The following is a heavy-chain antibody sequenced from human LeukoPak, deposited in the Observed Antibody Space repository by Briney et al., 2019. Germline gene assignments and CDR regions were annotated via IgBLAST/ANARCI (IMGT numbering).Heavy chain of an antibody. D-gene: IGHD2-15*01. V-gene: IGHV3-30*18. J-gene: IGHJ4*02. CDR3: AKDADHCSGGSCSYFDF. Sequence: PGGSLRLSCAASGFTFSSYSMNWVRQAPGKGLEWVAVISYDGSNKYYSHSVKGRFTISRDNSKNTLYLHMNSLRADDTAVYYCAKDADHCSGGSCSYFDFWGQGTLVTVSS. CDR1: GFTFSSYS. CDR2: ISYDGSNK.